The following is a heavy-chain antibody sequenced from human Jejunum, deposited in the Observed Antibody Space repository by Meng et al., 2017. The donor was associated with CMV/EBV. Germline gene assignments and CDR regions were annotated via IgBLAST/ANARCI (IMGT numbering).Heavy chain of an antibody. J-gene: IGHJ6*02. V-gene: IGHV4-61*01. Sequence: SGASVRSGRYFWSWIRQPPGKGLESIGYIYYSGNTNYNPSLKSRATISVDTSKNQFSLRLTSVTAADTAVYYCARVVLYHYGMDVWGHGTTVTVSS. CDR1: GASVRSGRYF. CDR2: IYYSGNT. D-gene: IGHD6-6*01. CDR3: ARVVLYHYGMDV.